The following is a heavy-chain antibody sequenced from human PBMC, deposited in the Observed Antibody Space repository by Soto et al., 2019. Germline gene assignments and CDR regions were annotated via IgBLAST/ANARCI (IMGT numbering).Heavy chain of an antibody. V-gene: IGHV1-18*01. CDR3: ARDDSSGPGRFDP. CDR2: INAYSTYT. J-gene: IGHJ5*02. D-gene: IGHD3-22*01. Sequence: QGQLVQSGAEVKKPGASVKVSCKASGYTFTSYGFSWVRQAPGQGLEWMGWINAYSTYTDYAQNLQGRVTMTTDRSTSTAYMELRSLRSDDTAVYYCARDDSSGPGRFDPWGQGTLVTVSS. CDR1: GYTFTSYG.